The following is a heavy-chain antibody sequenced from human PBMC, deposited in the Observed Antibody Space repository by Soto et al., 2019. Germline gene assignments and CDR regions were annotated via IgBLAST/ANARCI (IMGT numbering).Heavy chain of an antibody. Sequence: PGGALRLSCAASGFTFSDYYMSWIRQAPGKGLEWVSYISSSSSYTNYADSVKGRFTISRDNAKNSLYLQMNSLRAEDTAVYYCARPRDISYYYDSSGPDAFDIWGQGTMVTVSS. CDR1: GFTFSDYY. CDR2: ISSSSSYT. D-gene: IGHD3-22*01. J-gene: IGHJ3*02. CDR3: ARPRDISYYYDSSGPDAFDI. V-gene: IGHV3-11*03.